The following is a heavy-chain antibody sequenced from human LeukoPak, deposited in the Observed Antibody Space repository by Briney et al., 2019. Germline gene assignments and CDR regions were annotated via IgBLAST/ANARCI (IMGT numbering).Heavy chain of an antibody. D-gene: IGHD2-15*01. CDR3: AKDRVVVVATTSLLEY. V-gene: IGHV3-23*01. J-gene: IGHJ4*02. Sequence: GGTLRLSCAASGFTFSSYGMSWVRQAPGKGLEWVSAISGSGGSTYYADSVKGRFTISRDNSKNTLYLQMNSLRAEDTAVYSCAKDRVVVVATTSLLEYWGQGTLVTVSS. CDR1: GFTFSSYG. CDR2: ISGSGGST.